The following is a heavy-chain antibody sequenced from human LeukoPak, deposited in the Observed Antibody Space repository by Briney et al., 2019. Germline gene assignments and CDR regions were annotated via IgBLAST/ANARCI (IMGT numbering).Heavy chain of an antibody. CDR2: IYYSGST. Sequence: PSETLSLTCTVSGGSISSYYWSWIRQPPGKGLEWIGYIYYSGSTNYNPSLKSRVTISVDTSKNQFSLKLSSVTAADTAVYYCARGEGARYFDWLSPFYFDYWGQGTLVTVSS. V-gene: IGHV4-59*01. D-gene: IGHD3-9*01. CDR3: ARGEGARYFDWLSPFYFDY. J-gene: IGHJ4*02. CDR1: GGSISSYY.